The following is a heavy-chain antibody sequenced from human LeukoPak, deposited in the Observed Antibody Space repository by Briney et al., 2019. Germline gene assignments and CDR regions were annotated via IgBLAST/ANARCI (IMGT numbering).Heavy chain of an antibody. CDR1: GFTFSDYY. J-gene: IGHJ4*02. V-gene: IGHV3-11*05. CDR2: ISSTSIYT. CDR3: AREDGYSSSWYSDY. D-gene: IGHD6-13*01. Sequence: PGGSLRLSCAASGFTFSDYYMSWIRQAPGKGLEWVSDISSTSIYTNYADSVKGRFTISRDNAKNSLYLQMNSLRAEDTAVYYCAREDGYSSSWYSDYWGQGILVTVSS.